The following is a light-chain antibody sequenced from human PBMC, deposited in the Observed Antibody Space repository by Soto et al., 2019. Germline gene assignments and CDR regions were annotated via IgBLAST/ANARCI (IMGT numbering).Light chain of an antibody. CDR1: SSNIGAGYD. CDR2: GNS. CDR3: QSYDSSLSGWV. Sequence: QSVLTQPPSVSGALGQRVTISCTGSSSNIGAGYDVHWYQQLPGTAPKLLIYGNSNRPSGVPDRFSGSKSGTSASLAITGLRAEDEAHYYCQSYDSSLSGWVFGGRTKLTVL. J-gene: IGLJ3*02. V-gene: IGLV1-40*01.